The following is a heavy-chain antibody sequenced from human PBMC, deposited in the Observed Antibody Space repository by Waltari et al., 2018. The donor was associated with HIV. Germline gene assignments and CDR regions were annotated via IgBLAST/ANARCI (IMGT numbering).Heavy chain of an antibody. D-gene: IGHD5-12*01. J-gene: IGHJ6*02. CDR2: INPKAGDT. Sequence: QSPTEVRRPGASVGVSCRISGYKFVNHDITWVRQATGHGLEWMGCINPKAGDTDALETDWGRLTLTRDISTATAYLDLANLTRDDTATYECTRGLALRIAAPGADVWGQGTTVFVFS. CDR3: TRGLALRIAAPGADV. V-gene: IGHV1-8*01. CDR1: GYKFVNHD.